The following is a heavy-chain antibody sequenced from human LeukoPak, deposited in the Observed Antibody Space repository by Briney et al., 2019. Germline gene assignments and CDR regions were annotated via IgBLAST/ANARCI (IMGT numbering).Heavy chain of an antibody. D-gene: IGHD2-2*02. CDR3: ARGYCSSTSCYTPLYSLDV. CDR2: INPNSGGT. Sequence: GASVKVSCKVSGYTLTELSMHWVRQAPGQGLEWMGRINPNSGGTNYAQKFQGRVTMTRDTSISTAYMELSRLRSDDTAVYYCARGYCSSTSCYTPLYSLDVWGQGTTVTVSS. CDR1: GYTLTELS. J-gene: IGHJ6*02. V-gene: IGHV1-2*06.